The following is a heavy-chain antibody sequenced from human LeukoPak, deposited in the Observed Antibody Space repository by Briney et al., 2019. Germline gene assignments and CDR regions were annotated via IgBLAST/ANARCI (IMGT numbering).Heavy chain of an antibody. V-gene: IGHV3-11*01. Sequence: GGSLRLFCAASGFTFSDYYMSWIRQAPGKGLEWVSYISSSGSAMYYADSVKGRFTISRDNAKSSLYLQMNSLRAEDTAVYYCARKGYGDYYPLRYWGQGTLVTVSS. CDR3: ARKGYGDYYPLRY. CDR2: ISSSGSAM. D-gene: IGHD4-17*01. CDR1: GFTFSDYY. J-gene: IGHJ4*02.